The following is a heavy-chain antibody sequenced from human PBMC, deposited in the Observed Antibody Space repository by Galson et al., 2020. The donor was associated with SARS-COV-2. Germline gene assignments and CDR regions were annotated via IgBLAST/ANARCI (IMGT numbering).Heavy chain of an antibody. CDR2: ISSSSSYI. CDR3: ARDRYGDYWFDP. Sequence: GGSLRLSCAASGFTFSSYSMNWVRQAPGKGLEWVSSISSSSSYIYYADSVKGRFTISRDNDKNSLYLQMNSLRAEDTAVYYCARDRYGDYWFDPWGQGTLVTVSS. V-gene: IGHV3-21*01. J-gene: IGHJ5*02. D-gene: IGHD4-17*01. CDR1: GFTFSSYS.